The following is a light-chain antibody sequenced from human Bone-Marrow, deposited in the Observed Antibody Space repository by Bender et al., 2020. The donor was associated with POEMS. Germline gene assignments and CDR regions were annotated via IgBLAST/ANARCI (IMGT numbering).Light chain of an antibody. Sequence: QSALTQPASVSGSPGQSITISCTGTSSDVGGYKSVSWYRQHPGKAPKLLIYEDSQRPSGVPDRLSGSKSGNTASLTVSGLQAEDEADYYCSSTAGSNNHVFGSGTKVTVL. CDR3: SSTAGSNNHV. CDR2: EDS. J-gene: IGLJ1*01. V-gene: IGLV2-8*01. CDR1: SSDVGGYKS.